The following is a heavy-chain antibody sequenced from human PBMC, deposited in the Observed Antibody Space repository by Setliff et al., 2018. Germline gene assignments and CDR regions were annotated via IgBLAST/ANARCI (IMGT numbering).Heavy chain of an antibody. V-gene: IGHV4-34*01. J-gene: IGHJ6*03. CDR3: ARVTGFSYMDV. Sequence: SETLSLTCGASGGSFSDYYWTWIRQTPGKGLEWIGEINHSGSTKYNPSLNSRVTLLIDTAKNQISLRLSSVTAADTAVYFCARVTGFSYMDVWGKGTRSPSP. D-gene: IGHD3-3*01. CDR2: INHSGST. CDR1: GGSFSDYY.